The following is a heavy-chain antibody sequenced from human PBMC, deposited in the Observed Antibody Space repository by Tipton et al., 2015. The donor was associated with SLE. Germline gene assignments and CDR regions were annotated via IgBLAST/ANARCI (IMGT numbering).Heavy chain of an antibody. J-gene: IGHJ4*02. CDR3: VEGGPGGYYFES. D-gene: IGHD3-16*01. Sequence: GSLRLSCAASGFTFSMYAMNWVRQAPGKGLEWVSEIYGAARTHYVDSVKGRFTISRDDSKNTVYMEMNSLTTEDTAVYYCVEGGPGGYYFESWGQGILVTVSS. CDR1: GFTFSMYA. CDR2: IYGAART. V-gene: IGHV3-23*03.